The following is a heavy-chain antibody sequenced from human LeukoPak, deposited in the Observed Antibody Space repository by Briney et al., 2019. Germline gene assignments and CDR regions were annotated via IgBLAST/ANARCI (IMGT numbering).Heavy chain of an antibody. CDR3: ARGDYYDSSGYSYAGLDY. Sequence: GGSLRLSCAAAGFTFTSYEIHWVRQAPGKGLEWGSDFPSHESTLYYADSVKCRFSISRDNAKNSLYLQMHSLRADDTAVYYCARGDYYDSSGYSYAGLDYWGQGTLVTVSS. J-gene: IGHJ4*02. V-gene: IGHV3-48*03. CDR2: FPSHESTL. D-gene: IGHD3-22*01. CDR1: GFTFTSYE.